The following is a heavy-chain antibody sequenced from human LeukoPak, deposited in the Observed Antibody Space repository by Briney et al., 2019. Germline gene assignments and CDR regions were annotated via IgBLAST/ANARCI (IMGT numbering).Heavy chain of an antibody. V-gene: IGHV3-30*02. J-gene: IGHJ4*02. Sequence: GGSLRLSCAVSGFTFSSYGMHWVRQAPGKGLEWVAFIRYDGSNKYYADSVKGRFTISRDNSKNTLYLQMNSLRAEDTAVYYCAKNRMWIQLWSSFDYWGQGTLVTVSS. D-gene: IGHD5-18*01. CDR3: AKNRMWIQLWSSFDY. CDR1: GFTFSSYG. CDR2: IRYDGSNK.